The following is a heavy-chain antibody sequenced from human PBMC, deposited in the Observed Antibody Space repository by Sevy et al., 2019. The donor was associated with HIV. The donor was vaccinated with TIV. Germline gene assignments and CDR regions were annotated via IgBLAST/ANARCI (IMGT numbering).Heavy chain of an antibody. CDR1: GGSFSGYY. Sequence: SEILSLTCAVYGGSFSGYYWSWIRQPPGKGLEWIGEINHSGSTNYNPSLKSRVTISVDTSKNQFSLKLSSVTAADTAVYYCARGLSGILAVPAAIRPGIRANWFDPWGQGTLVTVSS. CDR2: INHSGST. D-gene: IGHD2-2*02. J-gene: IGHJ5*02. CDR3: ARGLSGILAVPAAIRPGIRANWFDP. V-gene: IGHV4-34*01.